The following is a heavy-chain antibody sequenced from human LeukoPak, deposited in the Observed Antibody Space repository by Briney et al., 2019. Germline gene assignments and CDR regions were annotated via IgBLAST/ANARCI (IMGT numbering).Heavy chain of an antibody. CDR3: ARGDGYSYGAPFDY. Sequence: ASVKVSCKASGGTFSSYAISWVRQAPGQGLEWMGGIIPIFGTANYAQKFQGRVTITTDESTSTAYMELSSLRSEDTAVYYCARGDGYSYGAPFDYRGQGTLVTVSS. D-gene: IGHD5-18*01. V-gene: IGHV1-69*05. CDR1: GGTFSSYA. CDR2: IIPIFGTA. J-gene: IGHJ4*02.